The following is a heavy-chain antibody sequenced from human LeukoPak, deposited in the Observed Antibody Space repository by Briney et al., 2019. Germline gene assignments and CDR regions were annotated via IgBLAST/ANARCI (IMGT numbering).Heavy chain of an antibody. V-gene: IGHV3-74*01. CDR3: ARAPSEIGGYYPEYFRH. Sequence: GGSLRLSCAASGFTFSSYWMHWVRQAPGTGLVWVSRIKSDGSTNYADSVKGRFTISRDNAKNTVSLQMNSLRAEDTGVYYCARAPSEIGGYYPEYFRHWGQGTLVTVSS. CDR2: IKSDGST. J-gene: IGHJ1*01. CDR1: GFTFSSYW. D-gene: IGHD3-22*01.